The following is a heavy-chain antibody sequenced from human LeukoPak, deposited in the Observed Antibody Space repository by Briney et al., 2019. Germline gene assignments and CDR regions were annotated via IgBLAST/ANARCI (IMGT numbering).Heavy chain of an antibody. CDR1: GFSFSIYS. J-gene: IGHJ4*02. CDR3: ARVRGRQWPPPPRNDY. Sequence: PGGSLRLSCAASGFSFSIYSMNWVRQAPGKGLEWLSSISGRNDYIYYADSVKGRFTIPRDNAKNSLYLQMNSLRAEDTAVYYCARVRGRQWPPPPRNDYWGQGTLVTVSS. D-gene: IGHD6-19*01. CDR2: ISGRNDYI. V-gene: IGHV3-21*01.